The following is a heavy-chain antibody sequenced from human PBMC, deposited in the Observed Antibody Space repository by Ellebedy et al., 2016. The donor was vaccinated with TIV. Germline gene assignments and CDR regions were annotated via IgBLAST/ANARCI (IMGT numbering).Heavy chain of an antibody. D-gene: IGHD2-2*01. J-gene: IGHJ6*02. V-gene: IGHV5-51*01. CDR1: GYSFTSYW. CDR2: IYPGDSDT. Sequence: GESLKISCKGSGYSFTSYWIGWVRQMPGKGLEWMGIIYPGDSDTRYSPSFQGQVTISADKSISTAYLQWSSLKASDTAMYYCARLGPGVPAAHSYLVNYYYYYGMDVWGQGTTVTVSS. CDR3: ARLGPGVPAAHSYLVNYYYYYGMDV.